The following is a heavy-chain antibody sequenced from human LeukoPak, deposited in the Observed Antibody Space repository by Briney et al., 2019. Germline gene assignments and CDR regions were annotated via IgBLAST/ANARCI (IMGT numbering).Heavy chain of an antibody. CDR3: ARVGYSGSYLSFDY. V-gene: IGHV4-61*03. D-gene: IGHD1-26*01. CDR1: GASVSSGSYY. CDR2: MYYSGST. Sequence: SETLSLTCTVSGASVSSGSYYWSWIRQPPGKRLEWIGYMYYSGSTNYNPSLKSRVTISIDTSRKHFSLKLSSVTAADTAVYYCARVGYSGSYLSFDYWGQGTLVTVSS. J-gene: IGHJ4*02.